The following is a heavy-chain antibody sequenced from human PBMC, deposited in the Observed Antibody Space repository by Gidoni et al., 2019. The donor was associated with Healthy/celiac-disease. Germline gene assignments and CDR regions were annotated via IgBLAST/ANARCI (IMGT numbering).Heavy chain of an antibody. J-gene: IGHJ4*02. CDR2: INHSGST. Sequence: QVQLQQWGAGLLKPSETLSLTCAVYGGSFSGYYWSWIRQPPGKGLEWIGEINHSGSTNYNPSLKSRVTISVDTSKNQFSLKLSSVTAADTAVYYCARTKAVIRQTFDYWGQGTLVTVSS. CDR1: GGSFSGYY. D-gene: IGHD3-22*01. CDR3: ARTKAVIRQTFDY. V-gene: IGHV4-34*01.